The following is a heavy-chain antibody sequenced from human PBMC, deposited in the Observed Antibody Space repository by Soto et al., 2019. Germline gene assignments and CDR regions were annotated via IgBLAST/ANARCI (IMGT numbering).Heavy chain of an antibody. Sequence: PSETLSLTCAVSGDSMTRSVWWTWVRQPPGKGLEWIGEVFHTGNTNYNPSLKSRVTMSVDKSTNEFSLKVTSVTAADMAIYYCARKAWVRFDYWGQGALVTVSS. CDR3: ARKAWVRFDY. D-gene: IGHD7-27*01. CDR2: VFHTGNT. V-gene: IGHV4-4*02. J-gene: IGHJ4*02. CDR1: GDSMTRSVW.